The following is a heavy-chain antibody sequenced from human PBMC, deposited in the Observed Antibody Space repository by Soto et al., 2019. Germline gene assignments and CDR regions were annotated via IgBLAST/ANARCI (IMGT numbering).Heavy chain of an antibody. CDR1: GFTFSSYW. CDR2: IKQDGSEK. Sequence: GGSLRLSCAASGFTFSSYWMSWVRQAPGKGLEWVANIKQDGSEKYYVDSVKGRFTISRDNAKNSLYLQMNSLRAEDTAVYYCARGGGFGSSWYYFDYWGQGTLVTVSS. D-gene: IGHD6-13*01. V-gene: IGHV3-7*01. CDR3: ARGGGFGSSWYYFDY. J-gene: IGHJ4*02.